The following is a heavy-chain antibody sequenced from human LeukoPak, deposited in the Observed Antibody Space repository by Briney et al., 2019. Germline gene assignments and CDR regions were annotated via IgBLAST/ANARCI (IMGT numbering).Heavy chain of an antibody. CDR3: ARGRPLGANFWVY. CDR2: ISSSSGYI. D-gene: IGHD3-16*01. CDR1: GFTFSSYN. V-gene: IGHV3-21*01. J-gene: IGHJ4*02. Sequence: GGSLRLSCAASGFTFSSYNMNWVRQAPGKGLEWVSSISSSSGYIYYADSVMGRFTISRDNAKNSLYLQMNSLRAEDTAVYYCARGRPLGANFWVYWGQGTLVTVSS.